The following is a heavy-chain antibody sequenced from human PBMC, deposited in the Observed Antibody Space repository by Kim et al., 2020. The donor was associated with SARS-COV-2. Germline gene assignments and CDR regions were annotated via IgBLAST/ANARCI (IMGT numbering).Heavy chain of an antibody. CDR3: ASPSTDLRGVKTLYWYFDL. V-gene: IGHV3-23*01. CDR2: ISGSGGST. Sequence: GGSLRLSCAASGFTFSSYAMSWVRQAPGKGLEWVSAISGSGGSTYYADSVKGRFTISRDNSKNTLYLQMNSLRAEDTAVYYCASPSTDLRGVKTLYWYFDLRGRGTLVTVSS. J-gene: IGHJ2*01. CDR1: GFTFSSYA. D-gene: IGHD3-10*01.